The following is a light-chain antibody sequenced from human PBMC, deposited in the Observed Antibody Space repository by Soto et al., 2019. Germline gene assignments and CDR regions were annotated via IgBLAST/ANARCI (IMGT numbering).Light chain of an antibody. J-gene: IGLJ3*02. V-gene: IGLV2-11*01. CDR2: AVS. CDR1: GSDVGRYDY. Sequence: QSALTQPRSVSGSPGQSVTISCTGTGSDVGRYDYVSWYQQLPGKAPKLLISAVSQRPSGVPDRFSGSKSGNTASLTISGLQADDEADYFCYSYTASDIWVFGGGTKVTVL. CDR3: YSYTASDIWV.